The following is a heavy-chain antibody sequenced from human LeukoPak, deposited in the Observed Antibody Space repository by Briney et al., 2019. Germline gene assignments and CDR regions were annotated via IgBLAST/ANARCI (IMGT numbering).Heavy chain of an antibody. V-gene: IGHV3-33*08. CDR2: IWYDGSNK. D-gene: IGHD1-1*01. CDR1: GFTFSTYS. CDR3: ERDQGTSTTAPKRKGRFDP. Sequence: PGGSLTLSCAASGFTFSTYSMNWVRQAPGKGLEWVALIWYDGSNKEYEESVKGRFTISRDNSKNPLYLQMNSLRDEDTAVYDFERDQGTSTTAPKRKGRFDPWGQGTLVTVSS. J-gene: IGHJ5*02.